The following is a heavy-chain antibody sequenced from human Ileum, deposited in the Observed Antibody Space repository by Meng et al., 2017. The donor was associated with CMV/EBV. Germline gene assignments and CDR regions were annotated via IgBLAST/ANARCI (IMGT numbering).Heavy chain of an antibody. V-gene: IGHV3-23*01. D-gene: IGHD2-2*02. Sequence: CTFSSYAMSGVRQAPGKGLEWVSAISGSGGSTYYADSVKGRFTISRDNSKNTLYLQMNSLRAEDTAVYYCAKDPLGIVVVPAAIFDLWGQGTLVTVSS. CDR2: ISGSGGST. J-gene: IGHJ4*02. CDR1: CTFSSYA. CDR3: AKDPLGIVVVPAAIFDL.